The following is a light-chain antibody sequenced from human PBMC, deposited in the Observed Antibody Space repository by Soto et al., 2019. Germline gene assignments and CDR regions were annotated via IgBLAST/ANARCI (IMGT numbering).Light chain of an antibody. Sequence: QSALTQPAAVSGSPGQSITISCIGTISDVGGYEYVSWYQQHPGKAPKLLISEVRNRPSGVSNRFSGSKSGNTASLTISGLQAEDEADYYCSSYTTRITLIFGGGTKLTVL. CDR2: EVR. CDR3: SSYTTRITLI. CDR1: ISDVGGYEY. V-gene: IGLV2-14*01. J-gene: IGLJ2*01.